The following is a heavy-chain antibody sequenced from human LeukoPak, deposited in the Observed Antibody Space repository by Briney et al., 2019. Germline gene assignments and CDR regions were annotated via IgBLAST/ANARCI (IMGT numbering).Heavy chain of an antibody. CDR3: ARCPIVVVPAAIGGGFQDWFDP. J-gene: IGHJ5*02. D-gene: IGHD2-2*01. Sequence: SVKVSCKASGGTFSSYAISWVRQAPGQGLEWMGGISPIFGTANYAQKFQARVTITADESTTTAYMELSSLRSEDTAVYYCARCPIVVVPAAIGGGFQDWFDPWGQGTLVTVSS. CDR2: ISPIFGTA. CDR1: GGTFSSYA. V-gene: IGHV1-69*13.